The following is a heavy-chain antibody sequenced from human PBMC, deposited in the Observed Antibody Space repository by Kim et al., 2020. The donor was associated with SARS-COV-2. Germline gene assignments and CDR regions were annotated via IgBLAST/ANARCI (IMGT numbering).Heavy chain of an antibody. J-gene: IGHJ4*02. D-gene: IGHD3-10*01. CDR3: AREEDYGSGRTSDY. CDR1: GGTFSSYT. CDR2: IIPILGIA. Sequence: SVKVSCKASGGTFSSYTISWVRQAPGQGLEWMGRIIPILGIANYAQKFQGRVTITADKSTSTAYMELSSLRSEDTAVYYCAREEDYGSGRTSDYWGQGTLVTVSS. V-gene: IGHV1-69*04.